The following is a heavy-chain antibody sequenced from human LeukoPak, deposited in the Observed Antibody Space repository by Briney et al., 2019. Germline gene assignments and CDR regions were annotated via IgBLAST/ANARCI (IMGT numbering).Heavy chain of an antibody. J-gene: IGHJ4*02. CDR3: ARDSPGGSSSRTDY. V-gene: IGHV3-11*06. D-gene: IGHD6-13*01. CDR2: ISSGSSYT. Sequence: PGGSLRLSCAASGFTLSDYYMSWIRQAPGKGLEWVSYISSGSSYTNYADSVKGRFTISRDNAKNSLYLQMNSLRAEDTAVYYCARDSPGGSSSRTDYWGQGTLVTVSS. CDR1: GFTLSDYY.